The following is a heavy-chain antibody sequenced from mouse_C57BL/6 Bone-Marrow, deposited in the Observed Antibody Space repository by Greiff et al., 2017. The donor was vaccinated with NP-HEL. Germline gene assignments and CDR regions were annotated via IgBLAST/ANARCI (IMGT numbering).Heavy chain of an antibody. V-gene: IGHV1-63*01. Sequence: QVQLHQSGAELVRPGTSVKMSCKASAYTFTNYWIGWAKQRPGHGLEWIGDIYPGGGYTNYNEKFKGKATLTADKSSSTAYMQFSSLTSEDSAIYYCARGDGYYAWFAYWGQGTLVTVSA. CDR1: AYTFTNYW. CDR2: IYPGGGYT. CDR3: ARGDGYYAWFAY. D-gene: IGHD2-3*01. J-gene: IGHJ3*01.